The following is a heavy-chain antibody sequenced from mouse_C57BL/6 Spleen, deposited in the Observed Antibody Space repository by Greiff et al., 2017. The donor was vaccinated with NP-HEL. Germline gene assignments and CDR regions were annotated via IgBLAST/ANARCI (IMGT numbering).Heavy chain of an antibody. J-gene: IGHJ2*01. CDR2: ILPGSGST. V-gene: IGHV1-9*01. Sequence: VKLVESGAELMKPGASVKLSCKATGYTFTGYWIEWVKQRPGHGLEWIGEILPGSGSTNYNEKFKGKATFTADTSSNTAYMQLSSLTTEDSAIYYCARPTYDYDEGYYFDYWGQGTTLTVSS. CDR3: ARPTYDYDEGYYFDY. D-gene: IGHD2-4*01. CDR1: GYTFTGYW.